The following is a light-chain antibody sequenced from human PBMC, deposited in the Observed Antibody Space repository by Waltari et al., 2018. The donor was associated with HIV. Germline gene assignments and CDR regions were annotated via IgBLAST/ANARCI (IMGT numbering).Light chain of an antibody. CDR3: SSYSARGFVA. V-gene: IGLV2-14*01. CDR1: TSDFDTFDF. CDR2: EVY. Sequence: HSALTQPASVSGSPGQSITISCTGPTSDFDTFDFVSCYQHSPGRAPKLIIFEVYFRSSGGSQRCSGSKSGDTASLTISALRAEDEADYFCSSYSARGFVAFGGGTKVTVL. J-gene: IGLJ3*02.